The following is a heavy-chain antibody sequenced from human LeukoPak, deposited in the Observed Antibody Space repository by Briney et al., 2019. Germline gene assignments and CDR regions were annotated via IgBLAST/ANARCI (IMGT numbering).Heavy chain of an antibody. CDR1: GFTFSSYS. D-gene: IGHD2-2*01. CDR3: ARSQLLSYGMDV. V-gene: IGHV3-21*01. Sequence: PGGSLRPSCAASGFTFSSYSMNWVRQAPGKGLEWVSSISSSSSYIYYADSVKGRFTISRDNAKNSLYLQMNSLRAEDTAVYYCARSQLLSYGMDVWGQGTTVTVSS. CDR2: ISSSSSYI. J-gene: IGHJ6*02.